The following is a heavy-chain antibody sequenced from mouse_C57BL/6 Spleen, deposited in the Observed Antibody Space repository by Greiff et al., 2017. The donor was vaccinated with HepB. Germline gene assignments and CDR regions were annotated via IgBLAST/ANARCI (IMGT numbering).Heavy chain of an antibody. Sequence: QVQLQQPGAELVRPGSSVKLSCKASGYTFTSYWMHWVKQRPIQGLEWIGNIDPSDSETHYNQKFKDKATLTVDKSSSTAYMQLSSLTSEDSAVYYCARKYDCYPSYAMDYWGQGTSVTVSS. D-gene: IGHD2-3*01. CDR2: IDPSDSET. CDR3: ARKYDCYPSYAMDY. J-gene: IGHJ4*01. CDR1: GYTFTSYW. V-gene: IGHV1-52*01.